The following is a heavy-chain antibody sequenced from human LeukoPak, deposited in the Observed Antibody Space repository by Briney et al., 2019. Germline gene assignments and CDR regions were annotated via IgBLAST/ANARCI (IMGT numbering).Heavy chain of an antibody. CDR3: ARDIGGYSSGWYDY. Sequence: ASVKVSCKASGGTFTSYGISWVRQAPGQGLEWMGWISAYNGNTNYAQKLQGRVTMTTDTSTSTAYMELRSLRSDDTAVYYCARDIGGYSSGWYDYWGQGTLVTVSS. CDR1: GGTFTSYG. CDR2: ISAYNGNT. V-gene: IGHV1-18*01. J-gene: IGHJ4*02. D-gene: IGHD6-19*01.